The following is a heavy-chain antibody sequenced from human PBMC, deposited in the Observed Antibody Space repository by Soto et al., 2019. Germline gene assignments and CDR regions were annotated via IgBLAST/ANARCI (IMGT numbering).Heavy chain of an antibody. Sequence: GASVKVSCKASGYTFTSXXXXXXXQAPGQGLEWMGWISAYNGNTNYAQKLQGRVTMTTDTSTSTAYMELRSLRSDDTAVYYCARGTTEEALDYWGQGTLVTVSS. D-gene: IGHD1-1*01. CDR1: GYTFTSXX. CDR2: ISAYNGNT. J-gene: IGHJ4*02. CDR3: ARGTTEEALDY. V-gene: IGHV1-18*01.